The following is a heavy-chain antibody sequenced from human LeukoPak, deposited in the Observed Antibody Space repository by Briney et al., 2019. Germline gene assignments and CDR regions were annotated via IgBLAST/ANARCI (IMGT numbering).Heavy chain of an antibody. V-gene: IGHV3-21*01. D-gene: IGHD3-10*01. Sequence: GGSLRLSCAASGFTFSNFGMSWVRQAPGKGLEWVSSISISTNYIYYADSVKGRFTISRGNAKKSLYLQMNSLRAADTAVYYCARGILSGSYYPYYFDYWGQGTLVTVSS. CDR3: ARGILSGSYYPYYFDY. J-gene: IGHJ4*02. CDR1: GFTFSNFG. CDR2: ISISTNYI.